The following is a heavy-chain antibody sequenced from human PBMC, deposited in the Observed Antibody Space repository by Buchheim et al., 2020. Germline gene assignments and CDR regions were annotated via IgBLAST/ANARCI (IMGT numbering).Heavy chain of an antibody. CDR1: GFSFGDYA. CDR3: AKALYGDYGGGFDS. Sequence: EVQLVESGGALVQPGRSLRLSCAASGFSFGDYAIHWVRQAPGKGLEWVSGVSWNSGVIEYADSVRGRFTVYRDNARNSLYLEMDRLRPEDTALYYCAKALYGDYGGGFDSWGQGT. V-gene: IGHV3-9*01. D-gene: IGHD4-17*01. CDR2: VSWNSGVI. J-gene: IGHJ4*02.